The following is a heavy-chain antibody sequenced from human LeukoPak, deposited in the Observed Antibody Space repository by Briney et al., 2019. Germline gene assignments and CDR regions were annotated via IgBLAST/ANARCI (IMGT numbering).Heavy chain of an antibody. CDR2: IVPRDSYT. CDR1: GYSFTSYW. V-gene: IGHV5-10-1*01. CDR3: ASFVRNYYYYGMDV. Sequence: MPGDSLRISCKGSGYSFTSYWISWVRQMPGKGLEWMGRIVPRDSYTNYSPSFQGHVTISADKSISTAYLQWSSLKASDTAMYYCASFVRNYYYYGMDVWGQGTTVTVSS. J-gene: IGHJ6*02. D-gene: IGHD1-14*01.